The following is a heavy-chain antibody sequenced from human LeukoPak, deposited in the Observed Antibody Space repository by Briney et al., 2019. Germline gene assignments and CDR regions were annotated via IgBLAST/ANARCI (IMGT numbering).Heavy chain of an antibody. CDR2: IYTGGST. CDR3: ARSLYYYDSSGYYYY. J-gene: IGHJ4*02. D-gene: IGHD3-22*01. Sequence: GGSLRLSRAASGFTVSSNYMSWVRQAPGKGLEWVSAIYTGGSTYYAGSVKGRFTISRDNSKNTLYLQMNSLRAEDTAVYYCARSLYYYDSSGYYYYWGQGTLVTVSS. CDR1: GFTVSSNY. V-gene: IGHV3-66*01.